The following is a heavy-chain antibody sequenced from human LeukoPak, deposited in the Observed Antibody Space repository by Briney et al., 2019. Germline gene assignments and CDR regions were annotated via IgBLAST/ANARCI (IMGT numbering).Heavy chain of an antibody. Sequence: GESLKISCKGSGYSFTSYWIGWVRQMPGKGLECMGIIYPGDSDTRYSPSFQGQVTISADKSISTAYLQWSSLKASDTAMYYCARHRSPYYDFWSGYYGDYWGQGTLVTVSS. D-gene: IGHD3-3*01. V-gene: IGHV5-51*01. CDR1: GYSFTSYW. CDR3: ARHRSPYYDFWSGYYGDY. J-gene: IGHJ4*02. CDR2: IYPGDSDT.